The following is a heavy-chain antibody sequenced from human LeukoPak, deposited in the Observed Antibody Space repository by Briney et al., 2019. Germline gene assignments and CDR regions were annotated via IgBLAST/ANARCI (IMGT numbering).Heavy chain of an antibody. Sequence: TGGSLRLSCAASGFTFSSYGMHWVRQAPGKGLEWVAVIWYDGSNKYYADSVKGRFTISRDNSKNTLYLQMNSLRAEDTAVYYCARHRGSVFEGYMDVWGKGTTVTVSS. CDR2: IWYDGSNK. CDR3: ARHRGSVFEGYMDV. CDR1: GFTFSSYG. D-gene: IGHD2-8*01. V-gene: IGHV3-33*01. J-gene: IGHJ6*03.